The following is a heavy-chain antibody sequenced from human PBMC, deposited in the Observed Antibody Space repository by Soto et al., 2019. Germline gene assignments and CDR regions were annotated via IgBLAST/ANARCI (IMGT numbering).Heavy chain of an antibody. V-gene: IGHV1-18*01. J-gene: IGHJ4*02. Sequence: QVQLVQSGPEVRKPGTSVKVSCKASRYTFTSFGMSWVRQAPGRGLEWMGWVNPYDGNTDTARIFQDRFSMTTDISTNTAYMELRSLTADDTAIYYCARGSRASATVTLIDYWGPGTLVTVSS. CDR1: RYTFTSFG. D-gene: IGHD4-17*01. CDR2: VNPYDGNT. CDR3: ARGSRASATVTLIDY.